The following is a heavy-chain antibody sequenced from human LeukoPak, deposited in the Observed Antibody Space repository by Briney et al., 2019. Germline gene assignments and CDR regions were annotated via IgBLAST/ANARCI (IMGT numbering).Heavy chain of an antibody. J-gene: IGHJ6*03. Sequence: ASVKVSCKASGYTFTSYDINWVRQATGQGLEWMGWMNPNSGNTGYAQKFQGRVTMTRNTSISTAYMELSSLRSEDTAVYYCAGDDARYYYGSGSRGPMDVWGKGTTVTISS. D-gene: IGHD3-10*01. V-gene: IGHV1-8*01. CDR3: AGDDARYYYGSGSRGPMDV. CDR1: GYTFTSYD. CDR2: MNPNSGNT.